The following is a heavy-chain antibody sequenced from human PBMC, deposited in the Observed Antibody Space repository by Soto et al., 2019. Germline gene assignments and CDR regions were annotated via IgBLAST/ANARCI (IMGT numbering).Heavy chain of an antibody. D-gene: IGHD2-2*01. V-gene: IGHV3-23*01. Sequence: VGSLRHCSGAAGVMFVDYAMHCVSQAPGEGPEWVSDIRDSGRETFYADSVKGRFTISRDNSKNTLYLQMNSLRAEDTAVYYCAKGTSDSCYSAVDYWGQGTLVTVSS. CDR3: AKGTSDSCYSAVDY. J-gene: IGHJ4*02. CDR2: IRDSGRET. CDR1: GVMFVDYA.